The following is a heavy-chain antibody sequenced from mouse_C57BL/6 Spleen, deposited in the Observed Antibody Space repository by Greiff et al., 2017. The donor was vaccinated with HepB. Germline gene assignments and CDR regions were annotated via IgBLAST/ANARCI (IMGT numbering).Heavy chain of an antibody. J-gene: IGHJ1*03. D-gene: IGHD1-1*02. CDR3: ARWVGRMYFDV. CDR2: IYPGSGNT. CDR1: GYSFTSYY. Sequence: QVQLKQSGPELVKPGASVKISCKASGYSFTSYYIHWVKQRPGQGLEWIGWIYPGSGNTKYNEKFKGKATLTADTSSSTAYMQLSSLTSEDSAVYYCARWVGRMYFDVWGTGTTVTVSS. V-gene: IGHV1-66*01.